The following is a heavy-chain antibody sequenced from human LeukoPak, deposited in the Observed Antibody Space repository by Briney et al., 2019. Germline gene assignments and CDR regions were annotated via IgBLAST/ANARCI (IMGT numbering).Heavy chain of an antibody. CDR1: GFTFSSYG. V-gene: IGHV3-33*01. Sequence: GRSLRLSCAASGFTFSSYGMHWVRQAPGKGLEWVAVIWYDGSNKYYADYVKGRFTISRDNSKNTLYLQMNSLRAVDTAVYYCARDRGGSSGWYTFNYRGQGTLVTVSS. J-gene: IGHJ4*02. D-gene: IGHD6-19*01. CDR2: IWYDGSNK. CDR3: ARDRGGSSGWYTFNY.